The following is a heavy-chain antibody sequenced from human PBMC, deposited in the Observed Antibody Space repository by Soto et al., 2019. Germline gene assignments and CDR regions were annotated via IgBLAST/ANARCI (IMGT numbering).Heavy chain of an antibody. V-gene: IGHV4-59*12. CDR2: IYYSGST. J-gene: IGHJ4*02. Sequence: SSETLSLTCTVSGGSISSYYWSWIRQPPGKGLEWIGYIYYSGSTNYNPSLKSRVTISVDTSKNQFSLKLSSVTAADTAVYYCARGGITMVRGVIKPSFDYWGQGTLVTVSS. CDR1: GGSISSYY. D-gene: IGHD3-10*01. CDR3: ARGGITMVRGVIKPSFDY.